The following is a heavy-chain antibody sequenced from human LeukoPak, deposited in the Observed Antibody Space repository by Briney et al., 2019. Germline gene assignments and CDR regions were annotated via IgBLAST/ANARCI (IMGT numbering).Heavy chain of an antibody. V-gene: IGHV1-2*02. J-gene: IGHJ6*03. CDR3: ARVMVRGVDYYYYMDV. CDR1: GYTFTGYY. D-gene: IGHD3-10*01. Sequence: ASVKVSCKASGYTFTGYYMHWVRQAPGQGLEWMGWINPNSGGTNYAQKFQGRVTMTRDTSISTAYMELSRLRSDDTAVYYCARVMVRGVDYYYYMDVWGKGTTVTISS. CDR2: INPNSGGT.